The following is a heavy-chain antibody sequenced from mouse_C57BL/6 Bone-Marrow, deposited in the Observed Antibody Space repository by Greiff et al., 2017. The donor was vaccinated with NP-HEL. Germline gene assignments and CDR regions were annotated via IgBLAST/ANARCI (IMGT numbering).Heavy chain of an antibody. V-gene: IGHV1-15*01. D-gene: IGHD6-5*01. CDR2: IDPETGGT. J-gene: IGHJ2*01. Sequence: VQLKESGAELVRPGASVTLSCKASGYTFTDYEMHWVKQTPVHGLEWIGAIDPETGGTAYNQKFKGKAILTAGKSSSTAYMELRSLTSEDSAVYYCTPMPYDYWGQGTTLTVSS. CDR1: GYTFTDYE. CDR3: TPMPYDY.